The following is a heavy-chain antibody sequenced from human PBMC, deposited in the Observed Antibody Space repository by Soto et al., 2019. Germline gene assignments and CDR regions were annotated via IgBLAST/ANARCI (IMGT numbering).Heavy chain of an antibody. CDR3: ARHAWDDFGDY. CDR1: GGSISSSSYY. CDR2: IYYSGST. J-gene: IGHJ4*02. D-gene: IGHD3-3*01. V-gene: IGHV4-39*01. Sequence: SETLSLTCTVSGGSISSSSYYWGWIRQPPGKGLEWIGSIYYSGSTYYNPSLKSRVTISVDTSKNQFSLKLSSVTAADTAVYYCARHAWDDFGDYRGQGTLVTVSS.